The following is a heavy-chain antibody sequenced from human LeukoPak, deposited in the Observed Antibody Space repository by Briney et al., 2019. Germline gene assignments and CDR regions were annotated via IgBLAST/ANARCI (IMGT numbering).Heavy chain of an antibody. V-gene: IGHV3-74*01. D-gene: IGHD3-16*01. CDR1: GFTFSTYW. Sequence: PGGSLRLSCSASGFTFSTYWMHWVRQAPGKGLVWVSRISRDGSFTSYADSVKGRFTISRDNAKNTVNLQMNSLRAEDTAVYYCARVSEAETTPGGDYWGQGTLVSVSS. J-gene: IGHJ4*02. CDR3: ARVSEAETTPGGDY. CDR2: ISRDGSFT.